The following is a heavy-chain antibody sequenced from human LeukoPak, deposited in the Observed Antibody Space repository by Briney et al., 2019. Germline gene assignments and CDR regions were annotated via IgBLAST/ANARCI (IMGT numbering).Heavy chain of an antibody. V-gene: IGHV3-11*01. CDR3: ARVIGDGYNYYYYYYMDV. J-gene: IGHJ6*03. Sequence: PGGSLRLSCAASGFIFSDYYMSWIRQAPGKGLEWVSYISSSGSTIYYADSVKGRFTISRDNAKNSLYLQMNSLRAEDTALYYCARVIGDGYNYYYYYYMDVWGKGTTVTVSS. D-gene: IGHD5-24*01. CDR1: GFIFSDYY. CDR2: ISSSGSTI.